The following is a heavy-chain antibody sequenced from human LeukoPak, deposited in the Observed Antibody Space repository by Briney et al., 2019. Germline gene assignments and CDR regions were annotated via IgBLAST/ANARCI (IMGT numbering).Heavy chain of an antibody. CDR2: IKSKTDGGTT. J-gene: IGHJ4*02. D-gene: IGHD2-21*01. Sequence: GGSLRLSCAVSGLHFIDAWVNWVRQAPGKGLEWVGRIKSKTDGGTTDYAAPVKGRFTISRDDSKNTLYLQMNSLKTEDTAVYYCTTEDVIPTHWGQGTLVTVSS. V-gene: IGHV3-15*01. CDR3: TTEDVIPTH. CDR1: GLHFIDAW.